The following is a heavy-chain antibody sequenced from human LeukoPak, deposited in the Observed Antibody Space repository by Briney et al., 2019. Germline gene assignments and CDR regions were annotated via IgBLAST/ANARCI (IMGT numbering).Heavy chain of an antibody. CDR3: ARSTKRGAFDI. CDR1: GFTFSSYS. V-gene: IGHV3-48*04. Sequence: PGGSLRLSCEGSGFTFSSYSMNWVRQAPGKGLEWVSYISSSSSTIYYADSVKGRFTISRDNAKNSLYLQMNSLRAEDTAVYYCARSTKRGAFDIWGQGTMVTVSS. CDR2: ISSSSSTI. D-gene: IGHD2-8*01. J-gene: IGHJ3*02.